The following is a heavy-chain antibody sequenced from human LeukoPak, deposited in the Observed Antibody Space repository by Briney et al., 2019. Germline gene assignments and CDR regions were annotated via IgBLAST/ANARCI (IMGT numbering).Heavy chain of an antibody. CDR2: IVVGSGNT. Sequence: SVTVSCKASGFTFTSSAVQWVRQARGQRLEWIGWIVVGSGNTNYAQKFQERVTITRDTSTSTAYMELSSLRSEDTAVYYCAAGRGRYCSSTSCSLVVSWFDPWGQGTLVTVSS. CDR3: AAGRGRYCSSTSCSLVVSWFDP. V-gene: IGHV1-58*01. D-gene: IGHD2-2*01. CDR1: GFTFTSSA. J-gene: IGHJ5*02.